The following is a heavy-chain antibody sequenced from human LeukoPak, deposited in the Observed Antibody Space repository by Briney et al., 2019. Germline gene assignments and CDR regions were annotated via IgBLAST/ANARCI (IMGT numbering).Heavy chain of an antibody. CDR3: ARRVRFVDGWVFAS. D-gene: IGHD5-24*01. V-gene: IGHV4-34*12. CDR1: GGSFNDYY. CDR2: IIHSGNT. J-gene: IGHJ4*02. Sequence: PSETLSLTCADSGGSFNDYYWSWIRQPPGKGLEWIAEIIHSGNTNYNPSLKSRVTISVDTSKNQFSLKVTSGTAADTAVYFCARRVRFVDGWVFASWGRRIPVTVSS.